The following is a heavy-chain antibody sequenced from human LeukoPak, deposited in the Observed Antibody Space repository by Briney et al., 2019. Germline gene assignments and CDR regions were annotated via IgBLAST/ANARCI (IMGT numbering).Heavy chain of an antibody. CDR3: ARASPNAYYFDY. J-gene: IGHJ4*02. CDR1: GGTFSSYA. CDR2: IIPIFGTA. V-gene: IGHV1-69*05. Sequence: ASVKVSCKASGGTFSSYAISWVRQAPGQGLEWMGGIIPIFGTANYAQKFQGRVTITTDESTSTAYMELSSLGSEDTAVYYCARASPNAYYFDYWGQGTLVTVSS. D-gene: IGHD1-1*01.